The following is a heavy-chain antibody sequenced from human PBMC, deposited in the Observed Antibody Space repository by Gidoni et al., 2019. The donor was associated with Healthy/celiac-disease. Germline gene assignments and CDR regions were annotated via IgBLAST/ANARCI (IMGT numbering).Heavy chain of an antibody. Sequence: QVQLQQWGAGLLKPSETLSLTCAVYGGSFSGYYWSWIRQPPGKGLEWIGEINHSGSTNYNPSLKIRVTISVDTSKNQFSLKLSSVTAADTAVYYCARSGSYHYFDYWGQGTLVTVSS. CDR2: INHSGST. CDR1: GGSFSGYY. D-gene: IGHD1-26*01. V-gene: IGHV4-34*01. CDR3: ARSGSYHYFDY. J-gene: IGHJ4*02.